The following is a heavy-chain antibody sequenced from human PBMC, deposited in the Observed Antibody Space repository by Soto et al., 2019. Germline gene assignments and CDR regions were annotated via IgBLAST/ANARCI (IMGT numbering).Heavy chain of an antibody. D-gene: IGHD2-15*01. CDR1: GFTFSSYG. Sequence: QVRLAESGGSVVQPGRSRRLSCTTSGFTFSSYGMHWVRQAPGKGLEWVAVIWPDGSKEFYADSVKGRFSISRDNSTKTLYLQMNSLKVESTAVYYGETGRIVVPRFESWGRGTLVTVSP. J-gene: IGHJ5*01. CDR2: IWPDGSKE. CDR3: ETGRIVVPRFES. V-gene: IGHV3-33*01.